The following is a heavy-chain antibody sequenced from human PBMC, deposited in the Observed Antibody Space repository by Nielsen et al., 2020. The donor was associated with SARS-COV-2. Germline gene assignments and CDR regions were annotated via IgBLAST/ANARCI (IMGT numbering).Heavy chain of an antibody. D-gene: IGHD3-10*01. Sequence: GESLKISCAASGFTFSDYYMSWIRQAPGKGLEWVSYISSSGNMIYYADSVKGRFTISRDNAKNLLYLQMSSLRAEDTAMYYCAKAWFGELITSTYGFDIWGQATMVTVSS. CDR1: GFTFSDYY. J-gene: IGHJ3*02. CDR2: ISSSGNMI. V-gene: IGHV3-11*04. CDR3: AKAWFGELITSTYGFDI.